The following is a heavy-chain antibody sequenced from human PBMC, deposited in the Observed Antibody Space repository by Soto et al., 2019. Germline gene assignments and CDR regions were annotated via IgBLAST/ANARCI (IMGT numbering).Heavy chain of an antibody. J-gene: IGHJ5*02. V-gene: IGHV1-18*01. CDR2: ISDYNDNK. D-gene: IGHD3-22*01. CDR3: ARDDSSGPGRFDH. Sequence: ASGKVSCNAFGYTFTTYGISWMRHAPGQGLEWMGWISDYNDNKNYEQKIQGRVTMTTDKSTSTDYMEMRSLRFDDTAVYYCARDDSSGPGRFDHWGQGTPVTVSS. CDR1: GYTFTTYG.